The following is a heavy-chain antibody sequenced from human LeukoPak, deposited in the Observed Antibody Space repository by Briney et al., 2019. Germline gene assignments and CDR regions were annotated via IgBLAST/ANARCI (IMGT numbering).Heavy chain of an antibody. V-gene: IGHV1-46*01. Sequence: ASVKVSCTASGYTSTSYYMHWVRQAPGQGLEWMGIINPSGGSTSYAQKFQGRVTMTRDTSTSTVYMELSSLRSEDTAVYYCARDPSHTAMYPTQYYFDYWGQGTLVTVSS. D-gene: IGHD5-18*01. CDR2: INPSGGST. CDR1: GYTSTSYY. J-gene: IGHJ4*02. CDR3: ARDPSHTAMYPTQYYFDY.